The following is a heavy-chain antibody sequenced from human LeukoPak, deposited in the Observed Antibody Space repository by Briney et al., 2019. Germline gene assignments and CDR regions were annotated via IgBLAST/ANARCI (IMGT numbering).Heavy chain of an antibody. CDR2: IYYSGST. CDR3: ARQEELAYCGGDCYSGGGLDY. Sequence: PSETLSLTCTVSGGSVSSYYWSWIRQPPGEGLEWLGYIYYSGSTNYNPSLKSRVTISVDTSKNQFSLKLSSVTAADTAVYYCARQEELAYCGGDCYSGGGLDYWGQGTLVTVSS. CDR1: GGSVSSYY. J-gene: IGHJ4*02. V-gene: IGHV4-59*08. D-gene: IGHD2-21*02.